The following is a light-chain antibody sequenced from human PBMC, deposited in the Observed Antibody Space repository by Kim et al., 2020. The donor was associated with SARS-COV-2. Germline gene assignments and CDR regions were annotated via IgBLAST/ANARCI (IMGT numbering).Light chain of an antibody. Sequence: SSELTQDPAVSVALGQTVRITCQGDSLRKYYASWYQQKPGQAPVLVIYGKNNRPSGIPDRFSGSSSGNTASLTITGAQAEDEADYYCNSRDSSGNHPVFG. CDR1: SLRKYY. CDR3: NSRDSSGNHPV. CDR2: GKN. V-gene: IGLV3-19*01. J-gene: IGLJ2*01.